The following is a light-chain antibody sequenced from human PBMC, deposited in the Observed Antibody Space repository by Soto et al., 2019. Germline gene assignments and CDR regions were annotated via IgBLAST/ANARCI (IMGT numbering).Light chain of an antibody. Sequence: EIVLTQSPATLSLSPGDRATLSCRASQSVSTNLAWYQQRPGQAPSLLIHGASTRATDVPVRFSGSGSGTDFTLTISSLQSEDFAVYYCQQYNDWPPEVTFGGGTKVEIK. V-gene: IGKV3-15*01. CDR2: GAS. CDR3: QQYNDWPPEVT. J-gene: IGKJ4*01. CDR1: QSVSTN.